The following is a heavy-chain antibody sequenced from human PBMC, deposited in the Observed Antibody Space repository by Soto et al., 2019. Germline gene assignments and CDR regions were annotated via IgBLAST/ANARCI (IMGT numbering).Heavy chain of an antibody. D-gene: IGHD2-21*02. V-gene: IGHV1-3*01. CDR2: INAGNGNT. Sequence: GSSVKGSCKASGHTFTSYAMHLVRPAPGQRLEWMGWINAGNGNTKYSQKFQGRVTITRDTSASTAYMELSSLRSEDTAVYYCARSIVVVTALDYWGQGTLVTVSS. J-gene: IGHJ4*02. CDR1: GHTFTSYA. CDR3: ARSIVVVTALDY.